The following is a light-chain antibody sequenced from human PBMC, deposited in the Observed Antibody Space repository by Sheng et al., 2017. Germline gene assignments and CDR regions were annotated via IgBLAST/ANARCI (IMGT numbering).Light chain of an antibody. CDR2: GAS. J-gene: IGKJ2*01. Sequence: DIQMTQSPSSLSASVGDRVTITCQASQDIINYLNWYQHKPGKAPKLLLYGASSLESGVPSRFSGSGSGTDYTLTISSLQPEDFATYYCQHYYSTPYTFGQGTKLEIK. V-gene: IGKV1-NL1*01. CDR1: QDIINY. CDR3: QHYYSTPYT.